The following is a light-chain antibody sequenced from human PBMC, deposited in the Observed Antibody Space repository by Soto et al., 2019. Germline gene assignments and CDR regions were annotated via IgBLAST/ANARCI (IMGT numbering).Light chain of an antibody. Sequence: DIPMTQSPSPLSASVGDRATITGRPSRRVFIGVAWYQQKPGRAPKLLIFDGMNLENGVPSRFSGDGSETEFTLTISGLQPDDFATYYCQQYSGNSFTFGQGTKLEI. CDR2: DGM. J-gene: IGKJ2*01. V-gene: IGKV1-5*01. CDR1: RRVFIG. CDR3: QQYSGNSFT.